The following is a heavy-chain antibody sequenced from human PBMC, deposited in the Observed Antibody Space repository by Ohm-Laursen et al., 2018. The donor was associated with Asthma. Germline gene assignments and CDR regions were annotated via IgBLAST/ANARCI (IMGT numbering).Heavy chain of an antibody. CDR3: TTDPLGYYYDSSGL. D-gene: IGHD3-22*01. J-gene: IGHJ4*02. V-gene: IGHV3-15*01. CDR1: GFTFRSYA. Sequence: SLRLSCAASGFTFRSYAMHWVRQAPGKGLEWVGRIKSKTDGGTTDYAAPVKGRFTISRDDSKNTLYLQMNSLKTEDTAVYYCTTDPLGYYYDSSGLWGQGTLVTVSS. CDR2: IKSKTDGGTT.